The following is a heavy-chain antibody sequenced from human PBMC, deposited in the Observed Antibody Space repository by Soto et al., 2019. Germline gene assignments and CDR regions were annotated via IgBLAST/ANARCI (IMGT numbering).Heavy chain of an antibody. CDR1: GGSLSGYY. J-gene: IGHJ4*02. CDR2: INHSGST. D-gene: IGHD2-21*02. Sequence: SETLSLTCAVYGGSLSGYYWSWIRQSPGKGLEWIGQINHSGSTYYNPSLKSRVTISVDTSKNQFSLKLYSVTAADTAMYYCARQVVTASSPISYFDYCGQVILVTVSS. V-gene: IGHV4-34*01. CDR3: ARQVVTASSPISYFDY.